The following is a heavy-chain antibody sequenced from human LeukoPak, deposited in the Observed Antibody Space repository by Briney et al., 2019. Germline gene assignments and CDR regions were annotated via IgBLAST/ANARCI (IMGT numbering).Heavy chain of an antibody. CDR2: IYWNDDY. V-gene: IGHV2-5*01. D-gene: IGHD2-15*01. Sequence: SGPTLIKPTQTLTLTCTFSGFSLSTSGVAVGWIRQPPGKALEWLSLIYWNDDYRYSPSLKSRLTVTKDISKNQVVLTMTNMDPVDTATYYCAHTQTRGYCSNSICLFPFDYWGQGTLVTVSS. CDR1: GFSLSTSGVA. CDR3: AHTQTRGYCSNSICLFPFDY. J-gene: IGHJ4*02.